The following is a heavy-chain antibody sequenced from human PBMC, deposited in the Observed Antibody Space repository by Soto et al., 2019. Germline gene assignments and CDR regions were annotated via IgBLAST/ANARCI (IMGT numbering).Heavy chain of an antibody. V-gene: IGHV3-23*01. CDR3: AKDWVVFRVYDAFDI. D-gene: IGHD2-15*01. CDR1: GFTFSSYA. Sequence: GGSLRLSCAASGFTFSSYAMSWVRQAPGKGLEWVSAIRGSGGSTYYADSVKGRFTISRDNSKNTLYLQMNSLRAEDTAVYYCAKDWVVFRVYDAFDIWGQGTMVTVSS. J-gene: IGHJ3*02. CDR2: IRGSGGST.